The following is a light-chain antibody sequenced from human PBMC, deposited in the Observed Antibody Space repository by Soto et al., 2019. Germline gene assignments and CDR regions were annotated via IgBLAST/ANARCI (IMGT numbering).Light chain of an antibody. J-gene: IGKJ3*01. Sequence: EIVMTQSPATLSVSPGERATLSCRASQSVSGNLAWYQQKPGQAPRLLIYGASTRATGIPARFSGSGSVTEFTLTISSLQSEDFAVSYCQQYNNCTPVFGPGTKVDIK. CDR3: QQYNNCTPV. CDR2: GAS. V-gene: IGKV3-15*01. CDR1: QSVSGN.